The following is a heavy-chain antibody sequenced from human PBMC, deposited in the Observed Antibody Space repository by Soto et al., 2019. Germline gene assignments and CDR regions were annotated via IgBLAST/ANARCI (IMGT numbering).Heavy chain of an antibody. Sequence: PSETLSLTCTVSGGSISSGGYYWSWIRQHPGKGLEWIGYIYYSGSTYYNPSLKSRVTISVDTSKNQFSLKLSSVTAADTAVYYCARDGGYSGYGPYYFDYWGQGTLVTVS. V-gene: IGHV4-31*03. CDR3: ARDGGYSGYGPYYFDY. D-gene: IGHD5-12*01. CDR1: GGSISSGGYY. CDR2: IYYSGST. J-gene: IGHJ4*02.